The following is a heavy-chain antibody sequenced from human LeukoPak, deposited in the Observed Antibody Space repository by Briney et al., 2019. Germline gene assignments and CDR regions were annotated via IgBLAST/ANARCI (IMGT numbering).Heavy chain of an antibody. D-gene: IGHD3-22*01. CDR2: ISYDGSNK. CDR1: GFTFSSYA. J-gene: IGHJ4*02. Sequence: GGSLRLSCAASGFTFSSYAMHWVCQAPGKGLEWVAVISYDGSNKYYADSVKGRFTISRDNSKNTLYLQMNSLRAEDTAVYYCARVFDSSGYFPHYFVYWGQGTLVTVSS. V-gene: IGHV3-30*04. CDR3: ARVFDSSGYFPHYFVY.